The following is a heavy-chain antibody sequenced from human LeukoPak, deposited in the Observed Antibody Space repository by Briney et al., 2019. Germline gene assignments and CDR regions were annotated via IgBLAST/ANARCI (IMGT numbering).Heavy chain of an antibody. D-gene: IGHD5-12*01. CDR2: ISGSGGST. V-gene: IGHV3-23*01. J-gene: IGHJ4*02. CDR1: GFTFSSYA. Sequence: GGSLRLSCAASGFTFSSYAMSWVRQAPGKGLEWVSAISGSGGSTYYADSVKGRFTISRDNSKNTLYLQMNSLRAEDTAVYYCAKVQSSGYDYEPYYFDYWGQGTLVTVSP. CDR3: AKVQSSGYDYEPYYFDY.